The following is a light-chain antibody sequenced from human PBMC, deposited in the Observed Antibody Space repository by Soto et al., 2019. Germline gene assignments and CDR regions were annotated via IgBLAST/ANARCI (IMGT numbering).Light chain of an antibody. CDR1: QSISSW. CDR3: QEYNAYSMT. J-gene: IGKJ5*01. Sequence: DIHMTHVPSTLSSYLGDRVTITCRASQSISSWLAWYQQKPGKAPKLLIYKASTLETGVPSRFSGSGSGTEFTLSISSLQPDDFGTYYCQEYNAYSMTFGQGTRLEIK. CDR2: KAS. V-gene: IGKV1-5*03.